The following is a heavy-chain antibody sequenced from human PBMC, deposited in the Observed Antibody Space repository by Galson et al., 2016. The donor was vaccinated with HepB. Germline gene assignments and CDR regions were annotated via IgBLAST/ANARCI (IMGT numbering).Heavy chain of an antibody. V-gene: IGHV3-7*01. D-gene: IGHD4-23*01. CDR1: GFILTHYW. Sequence: SLRLPCAVSGFILTHYWMTWVRQAPGQGLAWEAIIQADGSAKYSVGSVEGRFTIARDNPKNSVYLQMTSLRAEDTALYYCARVFGADYGGIWYSDLWGRGTLVTVSS. J-gene: IGHJ2*01. CDR3: ARVFGADYGGIWYSDL. CDR2: IQADGSAK.